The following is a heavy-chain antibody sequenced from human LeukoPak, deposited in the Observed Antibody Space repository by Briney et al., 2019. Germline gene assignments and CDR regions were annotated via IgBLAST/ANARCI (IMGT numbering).Heavy chain of an antibody. CDR1: GYIFTDYY. D-gene: IGHD5-24*01. CDR2: IHPNSGGT. V-gene: IGHV1-2*02. Sequence: ASVKVSCKTSGYIFTDYYIHWVRQAPGQGLEWVGWIHPNSGGTKYAQSFQGRVTMTRDTSISTAYMEVSSLRSEDTAVYYCARGLRGMATGVRYYYYYYMDVWGKGTTVTISS. CDR3: ARGLRGMATGVRYYYYYYMDV. J-gene: IGHJ6*03.